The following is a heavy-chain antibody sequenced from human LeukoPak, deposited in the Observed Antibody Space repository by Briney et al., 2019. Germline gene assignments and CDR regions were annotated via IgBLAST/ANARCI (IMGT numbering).Heavy chain of an antibody. CDR3: ARLAVGYRPYYYYMDV. D-gene: IGHD5-18*01. J-gene: IGHJ6*03. V-gene: IGHV5-51*01. Sequence: GESLKISCKGSGYSFTSYWIGWVRQMPGKGLEWMGIIYPGDSDTRYSPSFQGQVTISADKSISTAYLQWSSLKASDTAMYYCARLAVGYRPYYYYMDVWGKGTTVTVSS. CDR2: IYPGDSDT. CDR1: GYSFTSYW.